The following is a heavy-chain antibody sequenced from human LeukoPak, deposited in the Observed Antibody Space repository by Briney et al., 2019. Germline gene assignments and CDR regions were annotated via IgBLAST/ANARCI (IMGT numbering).Heavy chain of an antibody. CDR2: INPNSGGT. J-gene: IGHJ4*02. CDR1: GYTFTSYD. Sequence: ASVKVSCKASGYTFTSYDINWVRQATGQGLEWMGWINPNSGGTNYAQKFQGRVTMTRDTSISTAYMELSRLRSDDTAVYYCARGPRIAAAGTIGYWGQGTLVTVSS. V-gene: IGHV1-2*02. D-gene: IGHD6-13*01. CDR3: ARGPRIAAAGTIGY.